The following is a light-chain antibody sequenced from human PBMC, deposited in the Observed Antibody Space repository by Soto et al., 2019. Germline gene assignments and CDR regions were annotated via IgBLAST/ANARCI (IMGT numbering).Light chain of an antibody. CDR1: QSISSL. CDR2: DAS. J-gene: IGKJ4*01. V-gene: IGKV1-5*01. Sequence: DIQMTQSPSTLSASVGDRVTITCRASQSISSLLAWYQQKPGKAPKLLIYDASSLESGVPSRFSGSGSGTEFTLTISSMQPDDFATYYCQQYNSYLLTFGGGTKVEIK. CDR3: QQYNSYLLT.